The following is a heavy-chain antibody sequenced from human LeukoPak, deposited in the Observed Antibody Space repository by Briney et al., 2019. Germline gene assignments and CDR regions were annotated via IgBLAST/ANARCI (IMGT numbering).Heavy chain of an antibody. CDR2: ISWDGGST. Sequence: GGSLRLSCAASGFTLDDYAMHWVRQAPGKGLEWVSLISWDGGSTYYADSVKGRFTISRDNSKNSLYLQMNSLRAEDTALYYCSKGGSYNWNYVDYWGQGTLVTVSS. CDR1: GFTLDDYA. V-gene: IGHV3-43D*03. D-gene: IGHD1-20*01. CDR3: SKGGSYNWNYVDY. J-gene: IGHJ4*02.